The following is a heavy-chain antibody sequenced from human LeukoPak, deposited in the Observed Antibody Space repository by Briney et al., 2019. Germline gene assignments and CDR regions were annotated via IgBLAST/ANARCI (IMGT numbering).Heavy chain of an antibody. V-gene: IGHV4-61*05. CDR3: ARFLYYYDSSGYRRGGYFDY. CDR1: GGSISSSSYY. D-gene: IGHD3-22*01. CDR2: IYYSGST. Sequence: SETLSLTCTVSGGSISSSSYYWSWIRQPPGKGLEWIGYIYYSGSTNYNPSLKSRVTISVDTSKNQFSLKLSSVTAADTAVYYCARFLYYYDSSGYRRGGYFDYWGQGTLVTVSS. J-gene: IGHJ4*02.